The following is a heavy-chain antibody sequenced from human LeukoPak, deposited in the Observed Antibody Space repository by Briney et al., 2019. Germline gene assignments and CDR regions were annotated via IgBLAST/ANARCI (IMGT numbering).Heavy chain of an antibody. J-gene: IGHJ4*02. CDR1: GFTVCSNY. CDR3: ASGGYYDSSGYH. D-gene: IGHD3-22*01. CDR2: IYSGGST. V-gene: IGHV3-53*01. Sequence: GGSLRLSCAASGFTVCSNYMSWVRQAPGKGLEWVSVIYSGGSTYYADSVKGRFTISRDNSKNTLYLQMNSLRAEDTAVYYCASGGYYDSSGYHWGQGTLVTVSS.